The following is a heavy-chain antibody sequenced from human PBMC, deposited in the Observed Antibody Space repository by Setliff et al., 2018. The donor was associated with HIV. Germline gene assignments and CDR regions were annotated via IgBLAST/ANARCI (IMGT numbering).Heavy chain of an antibody. CDR1: GDSISSGGYY. D-gene: IGHD5-12*01. V-gene: IGHV4-31*03. CDR3: ASGRGAKAGYDYFGS. CDR2: IYYSGAT. Sequence: SETLSLTCTVSGDSISSGGYYWSWIRQLPGRGLEWIGYIYYSGATYYNPSLKNRVTISLDTSKSQFSLKLTSVTAADTALYYCASGRGAKAGYDYFGSWGQGTLVTSPQ. J-gene: IGHJ4*02.